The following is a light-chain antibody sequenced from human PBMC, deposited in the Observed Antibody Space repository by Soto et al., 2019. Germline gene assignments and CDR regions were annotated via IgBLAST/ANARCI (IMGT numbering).Light chain of an antibody. CDR2: AAS. V-gene: IGKV1-9*01. J-gene: IGKJ4*01. CDR1: QDISSY. Sequence: DIQLTQSPSFLSASVGDRVTITCRTSQDISSYLAWYQQKPGKAPQLLISAASTLQSRVPSRFSGSGYGTEFTLTISSLQPEDFATYYCQQLKSYPLSFGGGTKVEI. CDR3: QQLKSYPLS.